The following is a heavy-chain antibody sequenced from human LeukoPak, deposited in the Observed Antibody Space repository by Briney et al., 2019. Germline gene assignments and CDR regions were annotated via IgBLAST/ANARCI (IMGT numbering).Heavy chain of an antibody. V-gene: IGHV3-23*01. CDR3: GKTRYMDD. Sequence: GGSLRLSCAASGFTFSSNAMSWVRQAPGRGLEWVSTIGGSGGNTYYADSVKGRFTISRDNSKNTLYLHMNSVRAEDTAVYYCGKTRYMDDWGKGTTVTVSS. CDR2: IGGSGGNT. J-gene: IGHJ6*03. CDR1: GFTFSSNA.